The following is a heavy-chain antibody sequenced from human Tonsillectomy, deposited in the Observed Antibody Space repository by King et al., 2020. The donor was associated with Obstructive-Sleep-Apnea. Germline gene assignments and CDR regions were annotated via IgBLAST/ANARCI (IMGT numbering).Heavy chain of an antibody. D-gene: IGHD5-18*01. CDR1: GYSFTSYW. Sequence: VQLVESGAEVKKPGESLKISCKGSGYSFTSYWIGWLRQMPGKGLEWMGIIYPVDSDTRYSPSFKGQVTISADKSNSTAYLQGSSLKASDTDMYYCARLKWDSYGSGMDVWGQGTTVTVSS. J-gene: IGHJ6*02. CDR3: ARLKWDSYGSGMDV. V-gene: IGHV5-51*01. CDR2: IYPVDSDT.